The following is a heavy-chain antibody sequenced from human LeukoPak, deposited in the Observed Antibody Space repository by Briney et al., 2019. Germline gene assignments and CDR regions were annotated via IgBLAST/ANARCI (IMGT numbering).Heavy chain of an antibody. CDR3: AKSSGSYPYLRHFDY. D-gene: IGHD1-26*01. J-gene: IGHJ4*02. V-gene: IGHV3-23*01. Sequence: PGGSLRLSCAASGFTFSSYAMSWGRQAPGKGLEWVSAISGSGGSTYYADSVKGRFTISRDNSKNTLYLQMNSLRAEDTAVYYCAKSSGSYPYLRHFDYWGQGTLVTVSS. CDR1: GFTFSSYA. CDR2: ISGSGGST.